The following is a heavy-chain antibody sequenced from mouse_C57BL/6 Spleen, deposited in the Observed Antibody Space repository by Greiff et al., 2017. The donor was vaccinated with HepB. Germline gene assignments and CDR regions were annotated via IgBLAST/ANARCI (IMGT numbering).Heavy chain of an antibody. CDR2: IYPGSGNT. CDR1: GYTFTDYY. J-gene: IGHJ1*03. D-gene: IGHD2-5*01. V-gene: IGHV1-76*01. CDR3: ARHYSNYYWYFDV. Sequence: QVQLKESGAELVRPGASVKLSCKASGYTFTDYYINWVKQRPGQGLEWIARIYPGSGNTYYNEKFKGKATLTAEKSSSTAYMQLSSLTSEDSAVYFCARHYSNYYWYFDVWGTGTTVTVSS.